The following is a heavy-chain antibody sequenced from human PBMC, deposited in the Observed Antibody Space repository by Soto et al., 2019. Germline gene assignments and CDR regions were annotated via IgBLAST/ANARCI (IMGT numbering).Heavy chain of an antibody. Sequence: SDTLSLTCTVFGYSITSYYWGWIRQPPGKGLEWIGYIYYSGSTNYNPSLKSRVTISVNTSKNQFSLKLSSVTAADTAVYYCARDRKGSLYYYGMDVWGQGTTVT. CDR1: GYSITSYY. CDR3: ARDRKGSLYYYGMDV. V-gene: IGHV4-59*01. D-gene: IGHD3-10*01. CDR2: IYYSGST. J-gene: IGHJ6*02.